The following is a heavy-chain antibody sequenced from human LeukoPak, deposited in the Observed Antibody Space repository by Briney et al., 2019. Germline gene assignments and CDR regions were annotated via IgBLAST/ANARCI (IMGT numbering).Heavy chain of an antibody. Sequence: GGSLRLSCAASGFTVSSNYMSWVRQAPGKGLEWVSAIYSGGSTYYADSVKGRFTISRDNSKNTLYLQMNSLRAEDTAVYYCAGLVPAAHGEVYWGQGTLVTVSS. CDR1: GFTVSSNY. D-gene: IGHD2-2*01. CDR3: AGLVPAAHGEVY. CDR2: IYSGGST. V-gene: IGHV3-53*01. J-gene: IGHJ4*02.